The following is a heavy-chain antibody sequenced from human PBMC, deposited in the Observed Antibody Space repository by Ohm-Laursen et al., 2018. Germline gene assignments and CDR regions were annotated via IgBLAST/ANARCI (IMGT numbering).Heavy chain of an antibody. Sequence: PSETLSFTCAVYGGSSSGYYWNWIRQPPGKGLEWIGEINHSRSTKYNSSFKSRVTISVDTSKNQFSLKLSSVTAADTAVYYCARGFSGWWGRIDYWGQGILVTVSS. V-gene: IGHV4-34*01. CDR2: INHSRST. CDR3: ARGFSGWWGRIDY. D-gene: IGHD6-19*01. CDR1: GGSSSGYY. J-gene: IGHJ4*02.